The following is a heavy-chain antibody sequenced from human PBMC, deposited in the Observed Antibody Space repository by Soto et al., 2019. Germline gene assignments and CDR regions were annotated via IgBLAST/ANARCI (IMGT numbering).Heavy chain of an antibody. Sequence: GGSLRLSCAASEFAFSAHAMHWVRQAPGEGLEWVAVISFDGTNKYYADSVKGRFTISRDNSRSTLYLQMNSLRIEDTAVYYCSASRDYNWFDPWGQGTLVTVSS. CDR3: SASRDYNWFDP. V-gene: IGHV3-30-3*01. CDR2: ISFDGTNK. J-gene: IGHJ5*02. CDR1: EFAFSAHA. D-gene: IGHD2-21*02.